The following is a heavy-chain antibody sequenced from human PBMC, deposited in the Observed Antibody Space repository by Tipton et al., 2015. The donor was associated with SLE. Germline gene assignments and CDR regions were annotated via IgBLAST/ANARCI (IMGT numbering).Heavy chain of an antibody. Sequence: GSLRLSCAASGFTVSSNYMSWVRQAPGKGLEWVSVIYSGGSTYYADSVKGRFTISRDNSKNTLYLQMNSLRVEDTAVYYCARDYVNSPDCTNGVCYLWYFDLWGRGTLVTVSS. J-gene: IGHJ2*01. CDR1: GFTVSSNY. D-gene: IGHD2-8*01. V-gene: IGHV3-66*01. CDR3: ARDYVNSPDCTNGVCYLWYFDL. CDR2: IYSGGST.